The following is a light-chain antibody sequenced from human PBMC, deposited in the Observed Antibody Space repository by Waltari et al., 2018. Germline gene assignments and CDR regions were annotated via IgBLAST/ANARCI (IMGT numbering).Light chain of an antibody. J-gene: IGKJ1*01. CDR3: QQYYRSRT. V-gene: IGKV4-1*01. CDR2: WAS. CDR1: QSVLYNSTGKNY. Sequence: DIVMTQYPDALAVSLRERATINCTSSQSVLYNSTGKNYLAWYQQKPGQPPKLLIDWASTRKSGVPNRFSGSASGTDFPLTINSLQAEDVAVYYCQQYYRSRTFGQGTKVEIK.